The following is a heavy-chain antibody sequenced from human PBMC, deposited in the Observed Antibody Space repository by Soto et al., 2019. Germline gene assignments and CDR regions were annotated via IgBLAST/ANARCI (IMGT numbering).Heavy chain of an antibody. CDR3: ARGRGNWFDP. D-gene: IGHD3-10*01. CDR2: IYTSGST. Sequence: PAETLSVSCIFPGGSISIYYWSWIRQPAGKGLEWIGRIYTSGSTNYNPSLKSRVTMSVDTSKNQFSLKLSSVTAADTAVYYCARGRGNWFDPWGQGTMVTVSS. CDR1: GGSISIYY. J-gene: IGHJ5*02. V-gene: IGHV4-4*07.